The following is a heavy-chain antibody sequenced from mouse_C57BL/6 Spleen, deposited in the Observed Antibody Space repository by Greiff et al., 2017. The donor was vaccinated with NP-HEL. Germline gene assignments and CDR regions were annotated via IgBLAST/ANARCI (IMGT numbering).Heavy chain of an antibody. CDR3: ARGMGTAQATGFAY. D-gene: IGHD3-2*02. V-gene: IGHV1-64*01. Sequence: QVQLQQPGAELVKPGASVKLSCKASGYTFTSYWMHWVKQRPGQGLEWIGMIHPNSGSTNYTAKFKSKATLTVDKSSSTAYMQLSSLTSEDSAVDYCARGMGTAQATGFAYWGKGTLVTVSA. J-gene: IGHJ3*01. CDR1: GYTFTSYW. CDR2: IHPNSGST.